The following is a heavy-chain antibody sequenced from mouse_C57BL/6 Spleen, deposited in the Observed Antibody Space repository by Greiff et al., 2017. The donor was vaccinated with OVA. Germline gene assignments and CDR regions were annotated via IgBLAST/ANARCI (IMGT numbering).Heavy chain of an antibody. CDR3: ASEGYYGSSPAY. J-gene: IGHJ3*01. Sequence: QVQLQQSGPELVKPGASVKISCKASGYAFSSSWMNWVKQRPGKGLEWIGRIYPGDGDTNYNGKFKGKATLTADKSSSTAYMQLSSLTSEDSAVYFGASEGYYGSSPAYWGQGTLVTVSA. D-gene: IGHD1-1*01. V-gene: IGHV1-82*01. CDR1: GYAFSSSW. CDR2: IYPGDGDT.